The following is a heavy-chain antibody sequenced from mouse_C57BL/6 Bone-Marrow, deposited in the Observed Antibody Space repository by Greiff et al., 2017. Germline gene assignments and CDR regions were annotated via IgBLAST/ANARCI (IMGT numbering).Heavy chain of an antibody. CDR3: ARTETGTGGMDY. V-gene: IGHV1S132*01. J-gene: IGHJ4*01. Sequence: VQLQQSGAELVRPGASVKLSCKTSGYIFTSYWIHWVKQRSGQGLEWIARIYPGTGSTYYNEKFKDKATLTADKSSRTAYMQRSSLKSEDSAVYFGARTETGTGGMDYWGQGTSVTVCS. CDR1: GYIFTSYW. CDR2: IYPGTGST. D-gene: IGHD4-1*01.